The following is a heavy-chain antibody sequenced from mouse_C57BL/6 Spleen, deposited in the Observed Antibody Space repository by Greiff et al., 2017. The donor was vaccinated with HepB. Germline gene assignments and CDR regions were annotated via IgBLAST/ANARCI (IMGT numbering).Heavy chain of an antibody. J-gene: IGHJ1*03. Sequence: EVQLQQSGPELVKPGASVKIPCKASGYTFTDYNMDWVKQSHGKSLEWIGDINPNNGGTIYNQKFKGKATLTVDKSSSTAYRELRSLTSEDTAVYYCARGGSDYYGSSYWYFDVWGTGTTVTVSS. CDR3: ARGGSDYYGSSYWYFDV. V-gene: IGHV1-18*01. CDR2: INPNNGGT. CDR1: GYTFTDYN. D-gene: IGHD1-1*01.